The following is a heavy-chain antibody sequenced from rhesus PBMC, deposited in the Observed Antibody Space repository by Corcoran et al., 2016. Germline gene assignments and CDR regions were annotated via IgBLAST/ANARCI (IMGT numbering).Heavy chain of an antibody. V-gene: IGHV4-160*01. CDR3: AREGIYSSSSYFDY. D-gene: IGHD6-43*01. CDR2: IYGSGGST. CDR1: GGSISDSYY. J-gene: IGHJ4*01. Sequence: QVQLQESGPGLVKPSETLSLTCTVSGGSISDSYYWSWIRQPPGQGLEWMGRIYGSGGSTNYNPSLKSRVTISRDTSKNQFSLKLSSVTAADTAVYYCAREGIYSSSSYFDYWGQGVLVTVSS.